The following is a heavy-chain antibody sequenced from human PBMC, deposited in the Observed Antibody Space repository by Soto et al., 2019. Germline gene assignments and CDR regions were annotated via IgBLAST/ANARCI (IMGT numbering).Heavy chain of an antibody. CDR2: IYYSGST. J-gene: IGHJ4*02. V-gene: IGHV4-30-4*01. CDR3: ARDQAQYCTNGVCPEGHFDY. CDR1: GGSISSGDYY. D-gene: IGHD2-8*01. Sequence: QVQLQEPGPGLVKPSQTLSLTCTVSGGSISSGDYYWSWIRQPPGKGLEWIGYIYYSGSTYYNPSLKSRVTISVDTSKNQFSLKLSSVTAADTAVYYCARDQAQYCTNGVCPEGHFDYWGQGTLVTVSS.